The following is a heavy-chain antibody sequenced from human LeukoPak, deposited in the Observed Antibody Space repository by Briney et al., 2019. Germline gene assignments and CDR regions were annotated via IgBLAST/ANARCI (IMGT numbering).Heavy chain of an antibody. D-gene: IGHD6-19*01. CDR1: GGSISSSSYY. J-gene: IGHJ4*02. CDR3: ARTPRIAVAGTFW. Sequence: SETLSLTCTVSGGSISSSSYYWGWIRQPPGKGLEWIGSIYYSGSTYYNPSLKSRVTISVDTSKNQFSLKLSSVTAADTAVYYCARTPRIAVAGTFWWGQGTLVTVSS. V-gene: IGHV4-39*01. CDR2: IYYSGST.